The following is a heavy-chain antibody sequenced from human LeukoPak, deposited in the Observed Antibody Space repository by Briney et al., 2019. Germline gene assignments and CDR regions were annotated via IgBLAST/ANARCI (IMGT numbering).Heavy chain of an antibody. CDR2: IYYSGST. Sequence: PSETLSLTCAVSGGSISSGGYSWSWIRQHPGKGLEWIGYIYYSGSTYYNPSLKSRVTISVDTSKNQFSLKLSSVTAADTAVYYCARGPDDYFDYWGQGTLVTVSS. J-gene: IGHJ4*02. V-gene: IGHV4-31*11. CDR3: ARGPDDYFDY. CDR1: GGSISSGGYS.